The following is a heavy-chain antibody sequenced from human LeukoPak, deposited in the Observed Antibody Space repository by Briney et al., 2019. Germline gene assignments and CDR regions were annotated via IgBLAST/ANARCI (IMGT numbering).Heavy chain of an antibody. CDR1: GYTFTGYY. Sequence: GASVKVSCQASGYTFTGYYMHWVRQAPGQGREWMGWINPNSGGTNYAQKLQGRVTMTTDTSTSTAYMELRSLRSDDTAVYYCARDHYYDSSGGFDYWGQGTLVTVS. J-gene: IGHJ4*02. CDR2: INPNSGGT. V-gene: IGHV1-2*02. D-gene: IGHD3-22*01. CDR3: ARDHYYDSSGGFDY.